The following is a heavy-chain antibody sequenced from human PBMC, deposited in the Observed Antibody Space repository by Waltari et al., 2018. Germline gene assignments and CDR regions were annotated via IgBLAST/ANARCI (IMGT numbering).Heavy chain of an antibody. Sequence: QVQLQESGPGLVKPSQTLSLSCTVSGGSISSANYYWSWIRQPAGKGLEWIGRIHVNGNTNYNPSLISRVTISVDTSRNQFFLTVNSVTAADTAVYYCARDSYYYDGSGYPARWGQGTRVTVSS. CDR2: IHVNGNT. CDR1: GGSISSANYY. CDR3: ARDSYYYDGSGYPAR. D-gene: IGHD3-22*01. J-gene: IGHJ4*02. V-gene: IGHV4-61*02.